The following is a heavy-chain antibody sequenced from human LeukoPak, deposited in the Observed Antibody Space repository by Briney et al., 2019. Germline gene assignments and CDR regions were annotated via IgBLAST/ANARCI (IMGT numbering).Heavy chain of an antibody. CDR2: ISGFRGNT. V-gene: IGHV1-18*01. D-gene: IGHD3-22*01. Sequence: GASVKVSCKAPGYTFSSYGLSWVRQAPGQGLEWMGWISGFRGNTNYAQKFRGRVTMTTDTSTTTAYMELRSLNSDDTAVYYCARDFFSYDGTENNYEDTFDIWGQGTMVTVSS. J-gene: IGHJ3*02. CDR3: ARDFFSYDGTENNYEDTFDI. CDR1: GYTFSSYG.